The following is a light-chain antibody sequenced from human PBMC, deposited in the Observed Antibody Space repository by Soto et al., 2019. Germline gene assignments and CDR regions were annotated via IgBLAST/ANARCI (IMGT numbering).Light chain of an antibody. CDR3: RQSYSSIYT. CDR1: QSISSY. CDR2: AAS. J-gene: IGKJ2*01. Sequence: DIQMTQSPSSLSASVGDRVTITCRASQSISSYLNWYQQKPGKAPKLLIYAASSMQSEVPSRFSGNGSWTDFNLTSSSLQPEGLATSYRRQSYSSIYTIGQGPKLEIQ. V-gene: IGKV1-39*01.